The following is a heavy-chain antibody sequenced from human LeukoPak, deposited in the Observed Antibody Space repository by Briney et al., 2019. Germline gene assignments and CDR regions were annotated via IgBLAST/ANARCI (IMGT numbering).Heavy chain of an antibody. CDR2: ISGGGGNT. J-gene: IGHJ3*02. D-gene: IGHD1-26*01. V-gene: IGHV3-23*01. CDR1: GLTFSSYA. Sequence: HPGGSLRLSCAASGLTFSSYAMTWVRQAPGKGLEWVSAISGGGGNTYYADSVKGRFTISRDNSKNTLYLQMNSLRAEDTAVYYCGKNRYSGSLSPFDIWGQGTMVTVSS. CDR3: GKNRYSGSLSPFDI.